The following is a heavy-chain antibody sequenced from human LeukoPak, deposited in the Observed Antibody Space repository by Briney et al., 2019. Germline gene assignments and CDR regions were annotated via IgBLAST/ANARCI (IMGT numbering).Heavy chain of an antibody. J-gene: IGHJ6*02. CDR2: ISDSGGST. CDR3: VRGYSFGPYGMDV. D-gene: IGHD2-15*01. Sequence: GGPLRLSCSASGFPFSSYAMHWVRQAPGKGLEYVSAISDSGGSTYYADSAKGRFTISRDNSKNTLYLQMSSLRAEDTAVYFCVRGYSFGPYGMDVWGQGTTVTVSS. V-gene: IGHV3-64D*09. CDR1: GFPFSSYA.